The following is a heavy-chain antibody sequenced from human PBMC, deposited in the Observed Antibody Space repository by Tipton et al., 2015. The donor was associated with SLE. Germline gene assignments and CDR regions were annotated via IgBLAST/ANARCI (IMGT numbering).Heavy chain of an antibody. D-gene: IGHD5-24*01. J-gene: IGHJ4*02. Sequence: QLVQSGAEVKKPGSSVKVSCKASGGTFSSYAISWVRQAPGQGLEWMGGIIPIFGTANYAQKFQGRVTITTDESTSTAYMELSSLRAEDTALYYCAKVPAGRWLQSYYFDYWGQGTLVTVSS. CDR3: AKVPAGRWLQSYYFDY. CDR2: IIPIFGTA. CDR1: GGTFSSYA. V-gene: IGHV1-69*05.